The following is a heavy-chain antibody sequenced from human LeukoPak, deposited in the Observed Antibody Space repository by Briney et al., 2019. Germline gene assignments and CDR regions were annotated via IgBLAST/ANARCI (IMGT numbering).Heavy chain of an antibody. D-gene: IGHD1-26*01. V-gene: IGHV3-48*03. Sequence: GGSLRLSCAASGFTFSSYEMNWVRQAPGKGLEWVSYISSSGSTIYYADSVKGRFTISRDNAKNSLYLQMNSLRAEDTAVYYCARVSSGSYALDYWGQGTLVTVSS. CDR1: GFTFSSYE. J-gene: IGHJ4*02. CDR3: ARVSSGSYALDY. CDR2: ISSSGSTI.